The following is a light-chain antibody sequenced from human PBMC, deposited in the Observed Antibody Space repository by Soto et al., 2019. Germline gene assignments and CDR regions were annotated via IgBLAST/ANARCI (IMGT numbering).Light chain of an antibody. CDR1: QSVNTY. CDR2: DGF. V-gene: IGKV3-11*01. CDR3: QQGGS. Sequence: PGEGATLSCRASQSVNTYLAWYQQKPGQAPRLLIYDGFNRATGIPARFSGSGSGTDFTLTISSLEPEDFEVYYCQQGGSFGGGTKVEI. J-gene: IGKJ4*01.